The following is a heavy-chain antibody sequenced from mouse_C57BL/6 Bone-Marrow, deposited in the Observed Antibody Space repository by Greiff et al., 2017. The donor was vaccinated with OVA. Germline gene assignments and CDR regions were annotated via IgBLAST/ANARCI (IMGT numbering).Heavy chain of an antibody. CDR2: INPSNGGT. D-gene: IGHD2-3*01. CDR3: ARGGGWLLRDY. CDR1: GYTFTSYW. Sequence: QVHVKQPGTELVKPGASVKLSCKASGYTFTSYWMHWVKQRPGQGLEWIGNINPSNGGTNYNEKFKSKATLTVDKSSSTAYRQLSSLTSEDSAVYYCARGGGWLLRDYWGQGTTLTVSS. J-gene: IGHJ2*01. V-gene: IGHV1-53*01.